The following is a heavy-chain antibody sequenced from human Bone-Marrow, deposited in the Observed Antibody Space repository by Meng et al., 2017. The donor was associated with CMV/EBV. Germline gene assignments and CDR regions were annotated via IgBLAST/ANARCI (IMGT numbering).Heavy chain of an antibody. CDR3: ARAGWGDFWSGRTQTNWFDP. D-gene: IGHD3-3*01. Sequence: SETLSLTCTVSGGSISSGDYYWSWIRQPPGKGLEWIGYIYYSGSTYYNPSLKSRVTISVDTSKNQFSLKLSSVTAADTAVYYCARAGWGDFWSGRTQTNWFDPWGQGTLVTVSS. V-gene: IGHV4-30-4*08. CDR1: GGSISSGDYY. J-gene: IGHJ5*02. CDR2: IYYSGST.